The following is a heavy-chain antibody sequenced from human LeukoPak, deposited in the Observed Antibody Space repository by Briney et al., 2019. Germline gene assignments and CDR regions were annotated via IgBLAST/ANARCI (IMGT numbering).Heavy chain of an antibody. Sequence: GRSLRLSCAASGFTFSSYGMHWVRQAPGKGLEWVAVIPYDGSNKYYADSVKGRFTISRDNSKNTLYLQMNSLRAEDTAVYYCAKDYCTNGVCYYFDYWGQGTLVTVSS. V-gene: IGHV3-30*18. CDR2: IPYDGSNK. CDR3: AKDYCTNGVCYYFDY. CDR1: GFTFSSYG. D-gene: IGHD2-8*01. J-gene: IGHJ4*02.